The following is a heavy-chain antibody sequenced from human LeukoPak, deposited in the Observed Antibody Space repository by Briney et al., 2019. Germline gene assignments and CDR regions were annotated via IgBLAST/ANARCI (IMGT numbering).Heavy chain of an antibody. D-gene: IGHD6-6*01. Sequence: SETLSLTCTVSGGSISSYYWSWIRQPPGKGLEWIGYIYYSGSTNYNPSLKSRVTISVDTSKNQFSLKLSSVTAADTAVYYCARDLGSSGWFDPWGQGTLVTVSS. CDR2: IYYSGST. CDR3: ARDLGSSGWFDP. V-gene: IGHV4-59*12. J-gene: IGHJ5*02. CDR1: GGSISSYY.